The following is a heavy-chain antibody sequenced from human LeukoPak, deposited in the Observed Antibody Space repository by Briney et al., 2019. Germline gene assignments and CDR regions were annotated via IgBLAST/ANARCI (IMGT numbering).Heavy chain of an antibody. CDR1: GGSLSGYY. J-gene: IGHJ4*02. Sequence: SETLSLTCAVYGGSLSGYYWSWIRQPPGKGLEWIGEINHSGSTNNNPSLKSRVTISIETSKNQFSLKVTSVTAADTAVYYCARVGLGGNSGDYWGQGTLVTVSS. D-gene: IGHD4-23*01. CDR2: INHSGST. V-gene: IGHV4-34*01. CDR3: ARVGLGGNSGDY.